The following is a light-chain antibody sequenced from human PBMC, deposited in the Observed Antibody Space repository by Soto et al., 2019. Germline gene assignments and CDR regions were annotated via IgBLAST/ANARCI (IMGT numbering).Light chain of an antibody. CDR3: QSYDSXXXXWV. J-gene: IGLJ3*02. Sequence: QSVLTQPPSVSGAPGQRVTISCTGSSSNIGAGYDVHWYQQLPGTAPKLLIYGNSNRPSGVPDRFSGSKSGTSASLAITGXRAEDEADYYCQSYDSXXXXWVXXXXTKLXXL. CDR2: GNS. V-gene: IGLV1-40*01. CDR1: SSNIGAGYD.